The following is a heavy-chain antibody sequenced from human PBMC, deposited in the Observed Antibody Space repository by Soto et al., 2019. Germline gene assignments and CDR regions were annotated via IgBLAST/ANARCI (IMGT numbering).Heavy chain of an antibody. J-gene: IGHJ6*02. D-gene: IGHD2-15*01. CDR2: TYYRSKLYN. CDR1: GDSVSSNSAA. V-gene: IGHV6-1*01. CDR3: ARDGGLGYYGMDV. Sequence: SQTLSITCAISGDSVSSNSAASNWIRQSPSRGLEWLGRTYYRSKLYNDYAVSVKSRITINPDTSKNQFSLQLNSVTPEDTAVYYCARDGGLGYYGMDVWGQGTTVTVSS.